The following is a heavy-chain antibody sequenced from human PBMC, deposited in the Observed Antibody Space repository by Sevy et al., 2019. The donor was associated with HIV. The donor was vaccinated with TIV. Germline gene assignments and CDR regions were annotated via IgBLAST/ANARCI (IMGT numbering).Heavy chain of an antibody. V-gene: IGHV3-30*03. J-gene: IGHJ3*02. CDR3: ARKVGRVVIAIEGAFDI. Sequence: GGSLRLSCAASGFIFTNYGMHWVRQAPGKGLEWVAVISHDGSLKYYADSVRGRVTISRDSSKNTVSLQMNSLRLEDTAVYYCARKVGRVVIAIEGAFDIWGQGTMVTVSS. CDR2: ISHDGSLK. CDR1: GFIFTNYG. D-gene: IGHD2-21*01.